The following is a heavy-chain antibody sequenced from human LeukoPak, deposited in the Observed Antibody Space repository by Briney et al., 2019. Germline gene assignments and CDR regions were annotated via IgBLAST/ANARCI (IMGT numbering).Heavy chain of an antibody. CDR3: TRARDYFDY. D-gene: IGHD6-6*01. Sequence: GGSLRPSCTAFGFTFGDYAMSWVGRAPGKGRGGLGFIRSKAYGGTTEYAASVKGRFTISRDDSKSIAYLQMNSLKTEDTAVYYCTRARDYFDYWGQGTLVTVSS. CDR1: GFTFGDYA. CDR2: IRSKAYGGTT. J-gene: IGHJ4*02. V-gene: IGHV3-49*04.